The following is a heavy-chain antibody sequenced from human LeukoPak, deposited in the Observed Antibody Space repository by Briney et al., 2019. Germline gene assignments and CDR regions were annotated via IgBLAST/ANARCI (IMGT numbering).Heavy chain of an antibody. D-gene: IGHD5-12*01. Sequence: PSETLSLTCTVSGASISNNYWSWIRQPPGKGLEYVGYIYYTGTTNYNPSLKSRLTISVDTSKNQFSLRLSSVTAADSAVYYCARVYSGSNWYYFDYWGQGSMVTVSS. CDR1: GASISNNY. CDR2: IYYTGTT. J-gene: IGHJ4*02. CDR3: ARVYSGSNWYYFDY. V-gene: IGHV4-59*01.